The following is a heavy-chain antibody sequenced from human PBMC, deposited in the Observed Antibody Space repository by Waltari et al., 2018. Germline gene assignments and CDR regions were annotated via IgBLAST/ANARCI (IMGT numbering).Heavy chain of an antibody. J-gene: IGHJ6*02. D-gene: IGHD3-16*01. CDR2: IYYSGST. CDR3: ARLVITPVMHYYYGMDV. Sequence: QLQLQESGPGLVKPSETLSLTCTVSGGSISSSSYYWGWIRQPPGKGLAWIGSIYYSGSTYYNPSLKSRVTISVDTSKNQFSLKLSSVTAADTAVYYCARLVITPVMHYYYGMDVWGQGTTVTVSS. V-gene: IGHV4-39*01. CDR1: GGSISSSSYY.